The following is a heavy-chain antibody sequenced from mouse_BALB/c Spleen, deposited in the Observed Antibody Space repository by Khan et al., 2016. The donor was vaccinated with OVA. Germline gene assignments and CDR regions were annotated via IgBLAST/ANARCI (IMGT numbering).Heavy chain of an antibody. J-gene: IGHJ2*01. D-gene: IGHD1-1*01. CDR2: ISYSGNT. Sequence: EVQLQESGPGLVKPSQSLSLICTVTGYSITSDYAWNWIRQFPGNKLEWMGFISYSGNTNYNPSLKSRISITRDTSKNQFFLHLNSVTTEDTATYYCARVYGGDFDYWGQSTTLTVSS. CDR3: ARVYGGDFDY. V-gene: IGHV3-2*02. CDR1: GYSITSDYA.